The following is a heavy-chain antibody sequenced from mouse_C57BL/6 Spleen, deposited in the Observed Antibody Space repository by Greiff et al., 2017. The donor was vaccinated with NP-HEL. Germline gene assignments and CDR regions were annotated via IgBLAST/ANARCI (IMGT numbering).Heavy chain of an antibody. J-gene: IGHJ3*01. CDR1: GYSITSGYY. D-gene: IGHD2-4*01. CDR3: ARGGEPYDYDEGAWFAY. CDR2: ISYDGSN. Sequence: EVQLKESGPGLVKPSQSLSLTCSVTGYSITSGYYWNWIRQFPGNKLEWMGYISYDGSNNYNPSLKNRISITRDTSKNQFFLKLNSVTTEDTATYYCARGGEPYDYDEGAWFAYWGQGTLVTVSA. V-gene: IGHV3-6*01.